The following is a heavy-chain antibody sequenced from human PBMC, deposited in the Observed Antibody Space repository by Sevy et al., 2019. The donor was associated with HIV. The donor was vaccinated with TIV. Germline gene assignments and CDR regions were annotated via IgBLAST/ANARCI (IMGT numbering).Heavy chain of an antibody. Sequence: GGPLRLSCAASGFTFSSYGMHWVRQAPGKGLEWVAVIWYDGSNKYYADSVKGRFTISRDNSKNTLYLQMNSLRAEDTAVYYCARGVTIFGVAYDAFDIWGQGTMVTVSS. CDR2: IWYDGSNK. CDR3: ARGVTIFGVAYDAFDI. D-gene: IGHD3-3*01. V-gene: IGHV3-33*01. CDR1: GFTFSSYG. J-gene: IGHJ3*02.